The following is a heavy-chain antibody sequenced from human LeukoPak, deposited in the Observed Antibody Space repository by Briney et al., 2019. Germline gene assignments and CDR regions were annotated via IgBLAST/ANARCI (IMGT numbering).Heavy chain of an antibody. Sequence: ASVKVSCKASGYTFTGYYMHWVRQAPGQGLEWMGRINPNSGGTNYAQKFQGRVTMTRDTSTSTVYMELSSLRSEDTAVYYCARDHLPPTYYYDSSGTLLGYWGQGTLVTVSS. CDR2: INPNSGGT. J-gene: IGHJ4*02. V-gene: IGHV1-2*06. CDR1: GYTFTGYY. CDR3: ARDHLPPTYYYDSSGTLLGY. D-gene: IGHD3-22*01.